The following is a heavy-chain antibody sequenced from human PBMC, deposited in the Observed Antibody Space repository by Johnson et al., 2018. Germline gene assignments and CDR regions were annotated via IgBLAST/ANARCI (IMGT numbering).Heavy chain of an antibody. V-gene: IGHV3-13*01. CDR1: GFTFSSYD. J-gene: IGHJ1*01. CDR3: AKDYEQYLQH. CDR2: IGTAGDT. Sequence: VQLVESGGGLVQPGGSLRLSCAASGFTFSSYDMHWVRQATGKGLEWVPAIGTAGDTYYPGSVKGRFTISRENAKNTLYLQMNSRRAEDTAVYYCAKDYEQYLQHWGQGTLVTVSS. D-gene: IGHD3-16*01.